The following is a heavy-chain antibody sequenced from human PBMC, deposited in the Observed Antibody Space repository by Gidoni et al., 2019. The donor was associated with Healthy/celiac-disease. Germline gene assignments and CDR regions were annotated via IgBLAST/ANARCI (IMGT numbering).Heavy chain of an antibody. V-gene: IGHV1-69*06. CDR1: GGTFSSYA. Sequence: QVQLVQSGAEVKKPGSSVKVSCKASGGTFSSYAISWVRQAPGQGLEWMGGIIPIVGTANYAQKFQGRVTITADKSTSTAYMELSSLRSEDTAVYYCARDLGYCSGGSCYYYYYMDVWGKGTTVTVSS. J-gene: IGHJ6*03. CDR3: ARDLGYCSGGSCYYYYYMDV. D-gene: IGHD2-15*01. CDR2: IIPIVGTA.